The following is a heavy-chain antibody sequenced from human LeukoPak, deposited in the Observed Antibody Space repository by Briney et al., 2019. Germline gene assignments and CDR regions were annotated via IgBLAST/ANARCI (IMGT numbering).Heavy chain of an antibody. D-gene: IGHD3-16*02. J-gene: IGHJ4*02. CDR3: ARDRSYVWGSYRYTVDYFDY. CDR2: INHSGST. V-gene: IGHV4-39*07. CDR1: GGSISSGGYY. Sequence: PSETLSLTCTVSGGSISSGGYYWSWIRQPPGKGLEWIGEINHSGSTNYNPSLKSRVTISVDTSKNQFSLKLSSVTAADTAVYYCARDRSYVWGSYRYTVDYFDYWGQGTLVTVSS.